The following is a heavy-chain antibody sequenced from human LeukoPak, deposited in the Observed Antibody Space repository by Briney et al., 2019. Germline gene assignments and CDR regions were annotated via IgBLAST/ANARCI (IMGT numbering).Heavy chain of an antibody. CDR3: ARGGYSNGYPYRLDS. CDR1: GGSISSYY. CDR2: IYYSGST. V-gene: IGHV4-59*01. Sequence: SETLSLTCTVSGGSISSYYWNWIRQPPGKGLEWIGYIYYSGSTNYNPSLKSRVTTSVDTSKNQFSLKLSSVTAADTAVHYCARGGYSNGYPYRLDSWGQGTLVTVSS. J-gene: IGHJ4*02. D-gene: IGHD5-18*01.